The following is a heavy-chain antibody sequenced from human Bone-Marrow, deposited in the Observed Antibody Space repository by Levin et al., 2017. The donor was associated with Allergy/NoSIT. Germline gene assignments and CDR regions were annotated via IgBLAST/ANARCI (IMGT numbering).Heavy chain of an antibody. Sequence: TSETLSLTCTVSGGSITSGSDYWGWIRQPPGKGLEWIGTIYYTGSNYYNPSLKGRVTISVDTSKNQFSLKLLSVTAADTAVYYCARTCSYTTCRKGVFDYWGQGTLVSVSS. D-gene: IGHD2-2*01. CDR3: ARTCSYTTCRKGVFDY. J-gene: IGHJ4*02. CDR1: GGSITSGSDY. V-gene: IGHV4-39*01. CDR2: IYYTGSN.